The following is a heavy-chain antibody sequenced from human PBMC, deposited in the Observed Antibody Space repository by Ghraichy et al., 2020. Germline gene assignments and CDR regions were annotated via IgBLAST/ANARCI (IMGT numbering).Heavy chain of an antibody. CDR3: STDPVGIYETY. V-gene: IGHV3-15*01. Sequence: GGSLRLSCVASGFIFRNAWMTWVRQAPGKGLEWVGRIRSKTDDGTTDYTTDYAASVKARFTISRDDSKNTLFLQMNSLKTEDTGVYYCSTDPVGIYETYWGQGTLVSGSS. D-gene: IGHD1-26*01. J-gene: IGHJ4*02. CDR1: GFIFRNAW. CDR2: IRSKTDDGTTDYTT.